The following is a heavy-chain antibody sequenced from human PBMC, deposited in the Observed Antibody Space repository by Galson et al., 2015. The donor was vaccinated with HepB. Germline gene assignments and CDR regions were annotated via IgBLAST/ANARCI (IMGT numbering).Heavy chain of an antibody. V-gene: IGHV3-23*01. CDR1: GFIFSSYA. J-gene: IGHJ1*01. D-gene: IGHD3-22*01. CDR3: ARDMVTGDRSGYYYTQYPQH. Sequence: SLRLSCAASGFIFSSYAMSWVRQAPGKGLEWVSGISGSGGRTYYADSVKGRFTISRDNSKKTLFLQMNSLRADDTAVYYCARDMVTGDRSGYYYTQYPQHWGQGTLVTVSS. CDR2: ISGSGGRT.